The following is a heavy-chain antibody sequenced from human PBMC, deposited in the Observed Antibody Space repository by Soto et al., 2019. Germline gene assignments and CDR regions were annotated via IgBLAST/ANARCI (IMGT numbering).Heavy chain of an antibody. CDR2: ISAYNGNT. Sequence: ASVKVSCKASGYTFTSYGISWVRQAPGQGLEWMGWISAYNGNTNYAQKLQGRVTMTTDTSTSTAYMELRSLRSDDTAVYYCARDTVWFGELLGPDYWGQGTLVTVSS. D-gene: IGHD3-10*01. J-gene: IGHJ4*02. CDR1: GYTFTSYG. V-gene: IGHV1-18*01. CDR3: ARDTVWFGELLGPDY.